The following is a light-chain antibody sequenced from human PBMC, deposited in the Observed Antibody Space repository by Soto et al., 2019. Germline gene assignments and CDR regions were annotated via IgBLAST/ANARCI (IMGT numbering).Light chain of an antibody. Sequence: ALTQPPSASGSPGQSVTISCTGTSSDVGAYNHVSWYQQHPGKVPKVMIYEVSKRPSGVPDRFSGSKSGNTASLTVSGLQAEDEADYYCSSYAASNIYVFGTGTKVTVL. CDR3: SSYAASNIYV. CDR1: SSDVGAYNH. J-gene: IGLJ1*01. CDR2: EVS. V-gene: IGLV2-8*01.